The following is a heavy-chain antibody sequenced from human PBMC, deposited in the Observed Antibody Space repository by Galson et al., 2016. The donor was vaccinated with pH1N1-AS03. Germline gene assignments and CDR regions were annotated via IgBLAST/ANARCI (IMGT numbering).Heavy chain of an antibody. Sequence: LRLSCAASGFTFSTYWMSWVRQAPGKGLEWVASMNQGGSERYYVDSVKGRFTISRDNAKNSLYLQMNSLGPEDTALYYCARAPPYSGSLNYFDSWGQGALVTVSS. D-gene: IGHD1-26*01. J-gene: IGHJ4*02. V-gene: IGHV3-7*01. CDR3: ARAPPYSGSLNYFDS. CDR1: GFTFSTYW. CDR2: MNQGGSER.